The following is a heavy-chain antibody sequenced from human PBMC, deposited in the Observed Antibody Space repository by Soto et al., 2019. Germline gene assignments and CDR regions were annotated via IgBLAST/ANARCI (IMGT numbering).Heavy chain of an antibody. CDR2: INAGNGNT. D-gene: IGHD1-1*01. Sequence: ASVKVSCKASGYTFTSYAMHWVRQAPGQRLEWMGWINAGNGNTKYSQKFQGRVTITRDTSASKAYMELSSLRSEDTAVYYCAIVSRTGNFDPWGQGNLVTVLL. CDR3: AIVSRTGNFDP. J-gene: IGHJ5*02. CDR1: GYTFTSYA. V-gene: IGHV1-3*01.